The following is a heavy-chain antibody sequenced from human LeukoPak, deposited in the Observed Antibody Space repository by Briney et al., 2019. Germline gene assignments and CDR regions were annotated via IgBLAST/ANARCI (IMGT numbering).Heavy chain of an antibody. Sequence: RESLKISCKGSGYSFTSYWIGWVRQMPGKGLEWMGIIYPGDSDTRYSPSFQGQVTISADKSISTAYLQWSSLKASDTAMYYCARSEELSLYYFDYWGQGTLVTVSS. CDR3: ARSEELSLYYFDY. CDR1: GYSFTSYW. V-gene: IGHV5-51*01. D-gene: IGHD3-16*02. J-gene: IGHJ4*02. CDR2: IYPGDSDT.